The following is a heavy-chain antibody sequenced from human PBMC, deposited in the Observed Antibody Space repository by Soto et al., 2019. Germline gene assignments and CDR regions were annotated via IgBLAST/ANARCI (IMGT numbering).Heavy chain of an antibody. CDR3: ARDRGIVATNVGYYFDY. Sequence: QVHLVESGGGLVKPGGSLRLSCAASGFPFSNYYMSWIRQAPGKGLEWVAYITYSDRTIYYADSVRGRFTISRDNAKNSLYLQMNSLRVEDTAVYYCARDRGIVATNVGYYFDYWGQGTLVTVSS. CDR2: ITYSDRTI. J-gene: IGHJ4*02. V-gene: IGHV3-11*01. CDR1: GFPFSNYY. D-gene: IGHD5-12*01.